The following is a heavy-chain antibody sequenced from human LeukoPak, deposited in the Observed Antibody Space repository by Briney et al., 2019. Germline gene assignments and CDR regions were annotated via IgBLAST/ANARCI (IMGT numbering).Heavy chain of an antibody. CDR3: ARIYDSSGYPRRGAFWFDP. Sequence: SETLSLTCTVYGGSFSSYYWAWIRQAPGKGLEWIGEINHSGSTNYNPSLKSRVTISVDTSKNQFSLKLSSVTAADTAVYYCARIYDSSGYPRRGAFWFDPWGQGTLVTVSS. CDR2: INHSGST. V-gene: IGHV4-34*01. J-gene: IGHJ5*02. D-gene: IGHD3-22*01. CDR1: GGSFSSYY.